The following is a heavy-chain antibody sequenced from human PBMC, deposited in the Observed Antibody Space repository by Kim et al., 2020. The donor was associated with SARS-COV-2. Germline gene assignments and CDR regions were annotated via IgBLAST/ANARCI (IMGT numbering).Heavy chain of an antibody. V-gene: IGHV1-18*01. CDR3: ARVGSSSRPFDY. D-gene: IGHD6-13*01. J-gene: IGHJ4*02. Sequence: NYEPKVQGRATNTPDPSPSTAYLELGSLRSDDTAVYYCARVGSSSRPFDYWGQGTLVTVSS.